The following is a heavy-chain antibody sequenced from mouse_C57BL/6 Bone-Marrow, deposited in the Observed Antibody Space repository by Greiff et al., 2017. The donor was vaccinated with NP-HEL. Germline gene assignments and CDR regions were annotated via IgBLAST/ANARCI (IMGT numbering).Heavy chain of an antibody. CDR1: GYTFTNYW. Sequence: QVQLQQSGAELVRPGTSVKMSCKASGYTFTNYWIGWAKQRPGHGLEWIGDIYPGGGYTNYTEKFKGKATLTADKSSSTAYMQFSSLTSEDSAIYYCARWITTVVEDAMDYWGQGTSVTVSS. V-gene: IGHV1-63*01. D-gene: IGHD1-1*01. J-gene: IGHJ4*01. CDR2: IYPGGGYT. CDR3: ARWITTVVEDAMDY.